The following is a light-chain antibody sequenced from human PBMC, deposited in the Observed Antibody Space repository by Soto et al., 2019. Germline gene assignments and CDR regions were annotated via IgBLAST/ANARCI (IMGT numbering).Light chain of an antibody. V-gene: IGKV3-11*01. CDR3: QQRSNWPLT. Sequence: EIVLTQSPATQSLSPGERASLSCMASQSVSSYLAWYQQKPGQAPRLLIYDASNRATGIPARFSGSGSGTDFTLTLSSLEPEDFAVYYCQQRSNWPLTFGGGTKVEIK. J-gene: IGKJ4*01. CDR1: QSVSSY. CDR2: DAS.